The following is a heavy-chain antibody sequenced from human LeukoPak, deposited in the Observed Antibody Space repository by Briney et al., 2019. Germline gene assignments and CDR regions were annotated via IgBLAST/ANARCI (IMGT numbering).Heavy chain of an antibody. CDR2: IYYSGST. D-gene: IGHD3-22*01. CDR3: ARGYDSSAYYPFNY. J-gene: IGHJ4*02. CDR1: GSSISSYY. Sequence: SETLSLTCTVSGSSISSYYWSWLRQPPGKGLEWIGYIYYSGSTNYNPSLKSRVTISVDTSKNQFSLKLSSVTAADTAVYYCARGYDSSAYYPFNYWGQGTLVTVSS. V-gene: IGHV4-59*01.